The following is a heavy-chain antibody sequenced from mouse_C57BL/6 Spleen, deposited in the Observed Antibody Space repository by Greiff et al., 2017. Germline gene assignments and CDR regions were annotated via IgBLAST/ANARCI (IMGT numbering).Heavy chain of an antibody. V-gene: IGHV2-2*01. CDR3: ARNYRNHGDAMDY. CDR1: GFSLTSYG. Sequence: VQLQQSGPGLVQPSQSLSITCTVSGFSLTSYGVHWVRQSPGKGLEWLGVIWSGGSPDYNAAFISRLSISKDNSKSQVFFKMNSLQADDTAIYYCARNYRNHGDAMDYWGQGTSVTVSS. CDR2: IWSGGSP. D-gene: IGHD2-5*01. J-gene: IGHJ4*01.